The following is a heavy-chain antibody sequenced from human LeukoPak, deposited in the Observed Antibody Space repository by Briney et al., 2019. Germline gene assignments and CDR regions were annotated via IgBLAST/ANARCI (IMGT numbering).Heavy chain of an antibody. J-gene: IGHJ4*02. V-gene: IGHV3-30*02. D-gene: IGHD3-22*01. CDR3: AKLAPIFDSSGYYHDY. Sequence: HPGGSLRLSCATSGLSFSTYGMHWVRQAPGKRPDRPPLTRYDGGKEYDGDSVKCRFTISRDNSRDTLYLQMNSLRAEDTAVYYCAKLAPIFDSSGYYHDYWGQGTLVTVSS. CDR1: GLSFSTYG. CDR2: TRYDGGKE.